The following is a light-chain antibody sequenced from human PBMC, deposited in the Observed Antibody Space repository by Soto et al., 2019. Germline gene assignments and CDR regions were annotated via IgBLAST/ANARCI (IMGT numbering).Light chain of an antibody. CDR2: AAS. J-gene: IGKJ2*01. Sequence: DIQMTQSPSSLSASVGDRVTITCRASQSISSYLNWYQQKPGEAPKILIYAASTLQSGVPSRFSGRGYGPDFILTIISLPHEDVANYYCQQTFGATVTFGQGTRLELK. CDR1: QSISSY. V-gene: IGKV1-39*01. CDR3: QQTFGATVT.